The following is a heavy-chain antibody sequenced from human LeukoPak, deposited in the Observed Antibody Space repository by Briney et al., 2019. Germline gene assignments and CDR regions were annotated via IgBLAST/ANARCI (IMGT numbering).Heavy chain of an antibody. D-gene: IGHD5-12*01. CDR2: ISSNGGST. V-gene: IGHV3-64*01. CDR3: ARSPVDMVATSGHAYYYYGMDV. CDR1: GFTFSSYA. Sequence: GGSLRLSCAASGFTFSSYAMHWVRQAPGKGLEYVSAISSNGGSTYYANSVKGRFTISRDNSKNTLYLQMGSLRAEDMAVYYCARSPVDMVATSGHAYYYYGMDVWGQGTTVTVSS. J-gene: IGHJ6*02.